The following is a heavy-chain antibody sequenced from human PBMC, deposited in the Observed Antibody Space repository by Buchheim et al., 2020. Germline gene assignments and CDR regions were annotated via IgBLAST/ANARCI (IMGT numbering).Heavy chain of an antibody. Sequence: EVQLVESGGGLVQPGGSLRLSCAASGFTVSGNYMSWVGQAPGKGLEWVSVIYTGVSTYYADSVKGRFTISRDNSKNTLYLQMNSLRAEDTAVYYCARDRLQARHYYGMDVWGQGTT. CDR3: ARDRLQARHYYGMDV. D-gene: IGHD5-24*01. V-gene: IGHV3-66*01. CDR2: IYTGVST. CDR1: GFTVSGNY. J-gene: IGHJ6*02.